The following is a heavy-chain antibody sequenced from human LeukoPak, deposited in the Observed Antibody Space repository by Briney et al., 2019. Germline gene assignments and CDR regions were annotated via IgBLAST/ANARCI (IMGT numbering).Heavy chain of an antibody. CDR2: ISGSGGST. J-gene: IGHJ4*02. CDR1: GFIFRNFD. V-gene: IGHV3-23*01. Sequence: GGSLRLSCAASGFIFRNFDMSWVRQAPGKGLEWVSAISGSGGSTYYADSVKGRFTISRDNSKNTLYLQMNSLRAEDTAVYYCAKGDTMIVVEYYFDYWGQGTLVTVSS. CDR3: AKGDTMIVVEYYFDY. D-gene: IGHD3-22*01.